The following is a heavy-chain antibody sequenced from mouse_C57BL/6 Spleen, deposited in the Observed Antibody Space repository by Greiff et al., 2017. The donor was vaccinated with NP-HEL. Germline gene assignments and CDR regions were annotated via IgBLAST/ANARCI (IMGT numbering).Heavy chain of an antibody. CDR2: INPNNGGT. D-gene: IGHD1-1*01. CDR3: ARNGEGYGSSPYWYFDV. CDR1: GYTFTDYY. V-gene: IGHV1-26*01. J-gene: IGHJ1*03. Sequence: VQLKQSGPELVKPGASVKISCKASGYTFTDYYMNWVKQSHGKSLEWIGDINPNNGGTSYNQKFKGKATLTVDKSSSTAYMELRSLTSEDSAVYYCARNGEGYGSSPYWYFDVWGTGTTVTVSS.